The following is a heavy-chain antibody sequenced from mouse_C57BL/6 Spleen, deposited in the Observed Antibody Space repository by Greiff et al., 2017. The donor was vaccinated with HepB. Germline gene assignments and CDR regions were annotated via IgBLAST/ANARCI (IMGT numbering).Heavy chain of an antibody. V-gene: IGHV1-82*01. CDR1: GYAFSSSW. CDR3: ARESHYGSSHYAMDY. J-gene: IGHJ4*01. CDR2: IYPGDGDT. Sequence: QVQLQQSGPELVKPGASVKISCKASGYAFSSSWMNWVKQRPGKGLEWIGRIYPGDGDTNYNGKFKGKATLTADKSSSTAYMQLSSLTSEDSAVYFCARESHYGSSHYAMDYWGQGTSVTVSS. D-gene: IGHD1-1*01.